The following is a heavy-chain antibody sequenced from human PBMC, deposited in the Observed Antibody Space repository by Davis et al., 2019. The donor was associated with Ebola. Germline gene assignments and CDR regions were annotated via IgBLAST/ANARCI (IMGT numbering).Heavy chain of an antibody. CDR2: IKENGSEK. Sequence: PKGSLSLSCAASGFTFRNYWMSWPRHAPGKGPECVAHIKENGSEKLEVDSVKGRFTISRDNAKDPLYLQMNSLIAEDTAVYYCAGGSRNMDVWGQATTVAVSS. CDR3: AGGSRNMDV. J-gene: IGHJ6*02. V-gene: IGHV3-7*03. CDR1: GFTFRNYW.